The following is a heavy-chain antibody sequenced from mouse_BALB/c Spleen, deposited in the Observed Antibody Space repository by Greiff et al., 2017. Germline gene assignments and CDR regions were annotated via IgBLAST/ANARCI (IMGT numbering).Heavy chain of an antibody. J-gene: IGHJ2*01. CDR3: ARKGNGNYENFDY. V-gene: IGHV2-2*02. CDR1: GFSLTSYG. D-gene: IGHD2-1*01. CDR2: IWSGGST. Sequence: QVHVKQSGPGLVQPSQSLSITCTVSGFSLTSYGVHWVRQSPGKGLEWLGVIWSGGSTDYNAAFISRLSISKDNSKSQVFFKMNSLQANDTAIYYCARKGNGNYENFDYWGQGTTLTVSS.